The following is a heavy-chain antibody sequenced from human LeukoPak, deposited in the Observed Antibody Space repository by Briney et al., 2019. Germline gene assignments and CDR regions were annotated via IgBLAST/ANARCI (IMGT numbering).Heavy chain of an antibody. CDR2: IYHSGST. Sequence: PSETLSLTCTVSGYSISSGYYWGWIRQPPGKGLEWIGSIYHSGSTYYNPSLKSRVTISVDTSKNQFSLKLSSVTAADTAVYYCARGITGTPFDYWGQGTLVTVSS. J-gene: IGHJ4*02. D-gene: IGHD1-20*01. V-gene: IGHV4-38-2*02. CDR1: GYSISSGYY. CDR3: ARGITGTPFDY.